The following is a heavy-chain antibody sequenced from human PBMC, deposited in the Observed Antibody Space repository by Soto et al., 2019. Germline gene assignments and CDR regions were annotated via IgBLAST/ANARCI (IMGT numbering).Heavy chain of an antibody. CDR1: GFVFRDYG. CDR2: IWFDGSDR. Sequence: QVQLVESGGGVVQPGRSLRLSCAASGFVFRDYGMHWVRQAPGKGLEWVAIIWFDGSDRYHTDSVQGRFTISRDNSKNTVYLQMNSLRAEDTAVYYCARDSTTTVTTRIPDYWGQGTLVTVSS. CDR3: ARDSTTTVTTRIPDY. J-gene: IGHJ4*02. V-gene: IGHV3-33*01. D-gene: IGHD4-17*01.